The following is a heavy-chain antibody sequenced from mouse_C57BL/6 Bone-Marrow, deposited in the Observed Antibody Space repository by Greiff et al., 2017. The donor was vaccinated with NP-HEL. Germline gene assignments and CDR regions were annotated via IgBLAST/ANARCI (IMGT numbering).Heavy chain of an antibody. V-gene: IGHV2-5*01. D-gene: IGHD2-2*01. CDR3: AKNDGYDGEAWFAY. CDR2: IWRGGST. CDR1: GFSLTSYG. J-gene: IGHJ3*01. Sequence: VKLEESGPGLVQPSQSLSITCTVSGFSLTSYGVHWVRQSPGKGLEWLGVIWRGGSTDYNAAFMSRLSITKDNSKSQVFFKMNSLQADDTAIYYCAKNDGYDGEAWFAYWGQGTLVTVSA.